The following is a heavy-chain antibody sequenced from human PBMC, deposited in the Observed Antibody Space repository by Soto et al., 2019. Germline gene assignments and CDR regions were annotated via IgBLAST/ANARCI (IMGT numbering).Heavy chain of an antibody. CDR1: GFTFSSYA. Sequence: GGSLRLSCATSGFTFSSYAMVWVRQAAEKGLEWVASISNNGDTAYYADSVKGRFTISRGNSENTLYLQMNGLRADDTALYFCAKSRVFIGAIVTLLDSWGQGTQV. CDR2: ISNNGDTA. V-gene: IGHV3-23*01. CDR3: AKSRVFIGAIVTLLDS. D-gene: IGHD3-16*02. J-gene: IGHJ4*02.